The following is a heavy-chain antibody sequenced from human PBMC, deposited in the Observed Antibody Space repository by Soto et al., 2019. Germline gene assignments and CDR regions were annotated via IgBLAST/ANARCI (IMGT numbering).Heavy chain of an antibody. CDR1: GDTFTSDG. CDR3: ARDNGYESDS. D-gene: IGHD5-12*01. V-gene: IGHV1-18*01. Sequence: QVQLVQSGAEVKKPGASVKVSCTASGDTFTSDGISWVRPAPGQGLEWMGRISAYNGNTNYAQKLLGKVTMTTETYMSTAYMELRSLRSDDTAVYYCARDNGYESDSWGQGTLVTVSS. J-gene: IGHJ4*02. CDR2: ISAYNGNT.